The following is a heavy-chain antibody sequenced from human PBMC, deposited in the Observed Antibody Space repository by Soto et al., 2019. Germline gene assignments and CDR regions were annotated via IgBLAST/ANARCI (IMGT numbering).Heavy chain of an antibody. J-gene: IGHJ5*02. D-gene: IGHD6-13*01. CDR1: GGTFSSYT. V-gene: IGHV1-69*02. CDR3: ARGRIAAAGTGWFEP. CDR2: IIPILGIA. Sequence: SVKVSCKASGGTFSSYTISWVRQAPGQGLEWMGRIIPILGIANYAQKFQGRVTITANKSTSTAYMELSSLRSEDTAVYYCARGRIAAAGTGWFEPWGQGTLVTVSS.